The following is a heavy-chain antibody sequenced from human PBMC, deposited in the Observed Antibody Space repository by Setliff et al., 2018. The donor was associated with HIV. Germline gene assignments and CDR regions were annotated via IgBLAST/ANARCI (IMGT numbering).Heavy chain of an antibody. CDR1: GGSISSETFS. D-gene: IGHD6-6*01. CDR2: IYTSGST. V-gene: IGHV4-61*02. J-gene: IGHJ3*02. Sequence: PSETLSLTCTVSGGSISSETFSWNWIRQPAGKGLEWIGRIYTSGSTDYNPSLKSRVTMSVDTSKNQFSLKLSSVTAADTAVYYCARLITRGAARPLGGDAFDIWGQGTMVTVSS. CDR3: ARLITRGAARPLGGDAFDI.